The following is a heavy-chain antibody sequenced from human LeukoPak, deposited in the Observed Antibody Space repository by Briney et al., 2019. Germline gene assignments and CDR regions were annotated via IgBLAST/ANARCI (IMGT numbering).Heavy chain of an antibody. V-gene: IGHV3-33*01. D-gene: IGHD1-7*01. CDR3: ARAKTVWKLPPYYYYMDV. CDR2: LWADGNTA. CDR1: GFTFNIFG. J-gene: IGHJ6*03. Sequence: PGRSLRLSCAASGFTFNIFGMHWVRQVPGNGLEWVAVLWADGNTAHYADSVKGRFTISRDSSENTLYLQMNSLRAEDTAVYYCARAKTVWKLPPYYYYMDVWGKGTTVTVSS.